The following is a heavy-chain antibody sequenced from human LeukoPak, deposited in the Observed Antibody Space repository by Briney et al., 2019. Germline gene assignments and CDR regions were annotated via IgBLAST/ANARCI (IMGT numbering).Heavy chain of an antibody. V-gene: IGHV5-51*01. CDR3: ARKASSDFWSGYSAFDY. Sequence: GESLKISCKGSGSSFTSYWIGWVRQIPGKGLEWMVIIYPGDSDTRYSPSLQGQVTISADKSISTAYLQWSSLKASDTAMYYCARKASSDFWSGYSAFDYWGPGTLVTVSS. J-gene: IGHJ4*02. CDR1: GSSFTSYW. D-gene: IGHD3-3*01. CDR2: IYPGDSDT.